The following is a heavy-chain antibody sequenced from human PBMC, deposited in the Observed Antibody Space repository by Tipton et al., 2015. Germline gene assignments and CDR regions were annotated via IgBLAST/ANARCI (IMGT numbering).Heavy chain of an antibody. V-gene: IGHV4-39*01. CDR3: VRHGPWITGSLGYFDP. CDR2: IDYSGST. J-gene: IGHJ5*02. CDR1: GGSISSSSYV. Sequence: TLSLTCSVSGGSISSSSYVWGWIRQPPGKGLEWLGTIDYSGSTSHNPSLMSRVSISVDTSKNQFSLKLYSVTAADTAVYKCVRHGPWITGSLGYFDPWGQGTLVTVSS. D-gene: IGHD1-20*01.